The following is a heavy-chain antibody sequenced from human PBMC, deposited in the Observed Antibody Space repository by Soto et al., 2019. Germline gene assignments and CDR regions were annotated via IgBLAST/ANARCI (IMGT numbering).Heavy chain of an antibody. CDR1: GFSFRSYY. CDR3: ARVGTYYGSGSPYYSDH. D-gene: IGHD3-10*01. V-gene: IGHV3-21*01. J-gene: IGHJ4*02. Sequence: PGGSLRLSCAVSGFSFRSYYMNWVRQAPGKGLEWVSSISGSSSYINYADSMKGRFTISRDNSKNSLYLQMNSLRAEDTALYYCARVGTYYGSGSPYYSDHWGQGTLVTVSS. CDR2: ISGSSSYI.